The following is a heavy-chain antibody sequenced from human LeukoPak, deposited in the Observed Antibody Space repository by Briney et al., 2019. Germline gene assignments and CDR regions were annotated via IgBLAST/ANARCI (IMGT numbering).Heavy chain of an antibody. J-gene: IGHJ4*02. CDR1: GFTFSSYA. CDR3: AKDRGRFYYDTSAYFDY. CDR2: ITGSGGGT. D-gene: IGHD3-22*01. Sequence: PGGSLRLSCAASGFTFSSYAMTWVRQAPGKGLEWVSYITGSGGGTYYADSVKGRFTISRDYSKNTLYLQMNSLRAEETAVYYCAKDRGRFYYDTSAYFDYWGQGTLVTVSS. V-gene: IGHV3-23*01.